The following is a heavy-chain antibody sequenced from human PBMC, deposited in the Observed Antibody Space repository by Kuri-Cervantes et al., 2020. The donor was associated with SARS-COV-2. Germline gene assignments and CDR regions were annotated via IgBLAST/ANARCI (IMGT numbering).Heavy chain of an antibody. CDR3: ARDKGELLWFGETKLDGMDV. CDR1: GGTFSSYA. J-gene: IGHJ6*02. D-gene: IGHD3-10*01. Sequence: ASVKVSCKASGGTFSSYAISWVRQAPGQGLEWMGIINPSGGSTSYAQKFQGRVTMTRDTSTSTVYMELSSLRSEDTAVYYCARDKGELLWFGETKLDGMDVWGQGTTVTVSS. V-gene: IGHV1-46*01. CDR2: INPSGGST.